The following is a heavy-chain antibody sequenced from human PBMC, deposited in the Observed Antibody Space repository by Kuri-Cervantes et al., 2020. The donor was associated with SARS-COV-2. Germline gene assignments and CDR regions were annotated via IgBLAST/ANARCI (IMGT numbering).Heavy chain of an antibody. V-gene: IGHV3-23*01. J-gene: IGHJ4*02. CDR2: VSGSGFST. CDR3: TKRADGNNGWPSDF. D-gene: IGHD6-19*01. Sequence: GGSLRLSCTASGFPFSNYGITWVRQAPGKGLEWVSTVSGSGFSTYYTKSVKGRFTISRDNFQNRVYLQMSSLRAEDTGLYYCTKRADGNNGWPSDFWGQGTPVTVSS. CDR1: GFPFSNYG.